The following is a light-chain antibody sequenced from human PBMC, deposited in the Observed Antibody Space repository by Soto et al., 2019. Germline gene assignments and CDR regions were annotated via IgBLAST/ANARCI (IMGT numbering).Light chain of an antibody. J-gene: IGKJ1*01. Sequence: DIHMTQSPSPLSASVGDRVTITCRASQNINSWLAWYQQKPGNAPKLLIHKASSLQSGVPSRFSGSGSGTEFTLTISSLDPDDFATYYCQQYNGYGRFGQGTKVDIK. CDR1: QNINSW. CDR2: KAS. CDR3: QQYNGYGR. V-gene: IGKV1-5*03.